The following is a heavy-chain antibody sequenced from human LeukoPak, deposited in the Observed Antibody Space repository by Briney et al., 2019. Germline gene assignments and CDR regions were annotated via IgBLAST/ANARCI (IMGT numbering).Heavy chain of an antibody. CDR3: AKLGIGEHEISGYFYETQSSGVDI. CDR2: ISSSGSII. CDR1: GFTFSSYE. J-gene: IGHJ3*02. D-gene: IGHD3-22*01. Sequence: PGGSLRLSCAASGFTFSSYEMNWVRQAPGKGLEWVSYISSSGSIIYYADPVKGRFTISRDNAKNSLYLQMNSLRAEDTAVYYCAKLGIGEHEISGYFYETQSSGVDIWGQGTMVIVSS. V-gene: IGHV3-48*03.